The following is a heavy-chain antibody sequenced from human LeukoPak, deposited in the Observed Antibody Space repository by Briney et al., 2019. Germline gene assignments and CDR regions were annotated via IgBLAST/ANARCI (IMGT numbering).Heavy chain of an antibody. Sequence: PGESLRLSCAASGFTFSNYAMILVRQAPGKGLEWVSVIGDNNIFTGRFTYYAESVKGRFTISRDNSQGTVDLQMNSLRVEDTAVYYCATDWYDCWGQGTQVTVSS. J-gene: IGHJ5*01. CDR3: ATDWYDC. V-gene: IGHV3-23*01. CDR1: GFTFSNYA. CDR2: IGDNNIFTGRFT.